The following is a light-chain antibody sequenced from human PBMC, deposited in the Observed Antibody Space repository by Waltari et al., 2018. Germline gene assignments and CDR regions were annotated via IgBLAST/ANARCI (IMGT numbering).Light chain of an antibody. Sequence: LVLTQSPSASASLGASVKLTCTLSSGYSSNVIAWLQQQPGKGPRYLMKVNSDGSHRKGDDIPDRFSASKSGTECQLTISSLQSEDEADYFCQTGGHGTWVFGGVTKLTVL. CDR2: VNSDGSH. CDR3: QTGGHGTWV. CDR1: SGYSSNV. J-gene: IGLJ3*02. V-gene: IGLV4-69*01.